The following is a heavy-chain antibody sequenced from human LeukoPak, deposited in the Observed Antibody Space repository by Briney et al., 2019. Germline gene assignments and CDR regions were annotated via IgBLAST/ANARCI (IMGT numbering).Heavy chain of an antibody. CDR3: ARAFRWYNWNYLGYYYYYYMDV. V-gene: IGHV1-2*02. CDR2: INPNSGGT. J-gene: IGHJ6*03. CDR1: GYTFTGYY. Sequence: ASVKVSCKASGYTFTGYYMHWVRQAPGQGLEWMGWINPNSGGTNYAQKFQGRVTMTRDTSISTAYMELSRLRSDDTAVYYCARAFRWYNWNYLGYYYYYYMDVWGKGTTVTVSS. D-gene: IGHD1-7*01.